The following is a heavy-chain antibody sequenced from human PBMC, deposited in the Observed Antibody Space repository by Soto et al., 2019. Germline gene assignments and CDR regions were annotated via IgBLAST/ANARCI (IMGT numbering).Heavy chain of an antibody. Sequence: EVQLLESGGGLVQPGGSLRLSCAASGFTFSSYAMSWVRQAPGKGLEWVSAIRGSGDDTYYADSVKGRFTISRDSSKNTLYLQMNSLRAEDTAVYHCAKDRCSSTSCRLFPTNQGTGIWGQGTMVTVSS. CDR3: AKDRCSSTSCRLFPTNQGTGI. CDR1: GFTFSSYA. CDR2: IRGSGDDT. V-gene: IGHV3-23*01. D-gene: IGHD2-2*01. J-gene: IGHJ3*02.